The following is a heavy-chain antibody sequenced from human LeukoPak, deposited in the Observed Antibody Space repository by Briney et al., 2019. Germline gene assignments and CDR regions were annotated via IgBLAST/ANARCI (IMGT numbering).Heavy chain of an antibody. D-gene: IGHD6-19*01. CDR1: GFTFSSYA. V-gene: IGHV3-23*01. J-gene: IGHJ4*02. CDR2: ISGSGGST. CDR3: ANHPGIAVAGYFDY. Sequence: GGSLRLPCAASGFTFSSYAMSWVRQAPGKGLEWVSAISGSGGSTYYADSVKGRFTISRDNSKNTLYLQMNSLRAEDTAVYYCANHPGIAVAGYFDYWGQGTLVTVSS.